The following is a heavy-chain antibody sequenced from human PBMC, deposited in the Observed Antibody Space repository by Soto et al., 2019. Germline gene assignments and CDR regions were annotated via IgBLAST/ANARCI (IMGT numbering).Heavy chain of an antibody. J-gene: IGHJ4*02. D-gene: IGHD6-13*01. V-gene: IGHV3-49*03. Sequence: GGSLRLSCTASGFTFGDYAMSWFRQAPGKGLEWVGFIRSKAYGGTTEYAASVKGRFTISSDDSKSIAYLQMNSLKTEDTAVYYCTRAFVGRGSSWYYYWGQGTLVTVSS. CDR3: TRAFVGRGSSWYYY. CDR2: IRSKAYGGTT. CDR1: GFTFGDYA.